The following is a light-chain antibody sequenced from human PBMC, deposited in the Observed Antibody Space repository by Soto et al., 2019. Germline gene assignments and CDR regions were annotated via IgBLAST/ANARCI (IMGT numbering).Light chain of an antibody. CDR2: GAS. Sequence: EIVLTQSPGTLSLSPGERATLSCRASQSVSSSYLAWYQQKPGQAPRLLIYGASSRATGIPDRFSGSGSGTDFTLTISRLEPEDFAVYYCQQYSRPPGYTFGQGTKLEIK. J-gene: IGKJ2*01. V-gene: IGKV3-20*01. CDR1: QSVSSSY. CDR3: QQYSRPPGYT.